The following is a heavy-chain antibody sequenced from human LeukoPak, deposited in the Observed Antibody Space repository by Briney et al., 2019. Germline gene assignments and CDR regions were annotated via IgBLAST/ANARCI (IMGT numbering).Heavy chain of an antibody. CDR2: IYYTGSP. D-gene: IGHD6-6*01. CDR1: GGSISSLY. V-gene: IGHV4-59*08. J-gene: IGHJ4*02. Sequence: SETLSLTCSVRGGSISSLYWSWIRQPPGKGLEWIVYIYYTGSPNYNPSLKSRVTMFVDMSKNQFSLRLRSVTAADTAVYYCARHRAYSSSSPFDYWGQGTLVTVSS. CDR3: ARHRAYSSSSPFDY.